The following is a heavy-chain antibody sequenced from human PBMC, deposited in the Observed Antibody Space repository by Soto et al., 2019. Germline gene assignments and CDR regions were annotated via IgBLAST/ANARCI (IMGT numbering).Heavy chain of an antibody. CDR3: ARDQPGYSYGYGLGY. J-gene: IGHJ4*02. Sequence: EVQLVESGGGLVKPGGSLRLSCAASRFTFSSYSMNWVRQAPGKGLEWVSSISSSSSYIYYADSVKGRFTISRDNAXXSLYLQMNSLRAEDTAVYYCARDQPGYSYGYGLGYWGRGTLVTVSS. CDR1: RFTFSSYS. CDR2: ISSSSSYI. D-gene: IGHD5-18*01. V-gene: IGHV3-21*01.